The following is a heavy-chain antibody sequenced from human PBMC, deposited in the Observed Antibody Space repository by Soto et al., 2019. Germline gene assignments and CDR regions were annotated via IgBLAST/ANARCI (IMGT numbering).Heavy chain of an antibody. V-gene: IGHV4-61*01. J-gene: IGHJ6*02. CDR1: GVSVSSGSYH. CDR2: ISHSGTT. D-gene: IGHD3-10*01. CDR3: ARQWFGATHGLVDV. Sequence: PSETLSLTCTVSGVSVSSGSYHWSGIRQPPGKGLEWIGYISHSGTTNYSSSLKSRAIISVDTSKNQFSLNLTSVTVADTALYYCARQWFGATHGLVDVWGQGTTVTVSS.